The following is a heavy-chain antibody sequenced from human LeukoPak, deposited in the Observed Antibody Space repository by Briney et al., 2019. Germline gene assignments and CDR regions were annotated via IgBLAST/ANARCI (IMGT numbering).Heavy chain of an antibody. CDR3: GRFGYVAGVDL. D-gene: IGHD6-19*01. Sequence: GGSLRLSCAASGFSLSTYWVTWVRQAPGTGLEWVANINPGGTETYYVEPVKGRFTISRDNAKNLVYLQMNSLRAEDSAVYHCGRFGYVAGVDLWGQGALVTVSS. V-gene: IGHV3-7*01. J-gene: IGHJ4*02. CDR2: INPGGTET. CDR1: GFSLSTYW.